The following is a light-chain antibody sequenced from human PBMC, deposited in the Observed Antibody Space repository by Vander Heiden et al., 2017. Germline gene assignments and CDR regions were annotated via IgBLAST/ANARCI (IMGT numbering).Light chain of an antibody. V-gene: IGKV4-1*01. CDR3: QQYYPTPRSLT. Sequence: DIVMAQSPASLSVSVGERATINCQSSQSVIYSSNHKNCLAWYQQQPGQPPKLLIYWACAREYGVPVRFSGSGSGTDFALTLSSLQAEDVAVYTCQQYYPTPRSLTFGQGTRLEIK. J-gene: IGKJ5*01. CDR2: WAC. CDR1: QSVIYSSNHKNC.